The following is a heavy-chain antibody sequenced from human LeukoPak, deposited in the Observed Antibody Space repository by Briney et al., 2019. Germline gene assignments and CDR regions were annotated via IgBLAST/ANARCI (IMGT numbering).Heavy chain of an antibody. V-gene: IGHV3-11*01. J-gene: IGHJ4*02. Sequence: PGGSLRLSCAASGFTFSDYYMSWIRQAPGKGLEWVSYISSSGSTIYYADSVKGRFTISRDNAKNSLYLQMNSLRAEDTAVYYCARGIIQLRPHQAAGVDYWGQGTLVTVSS. CDR1: GFTFSDYY. D-gene: IGHD5-18*01. CDR3: ARGIIQLRPHQAAGVDY. CDR2: ISSSGSTI.